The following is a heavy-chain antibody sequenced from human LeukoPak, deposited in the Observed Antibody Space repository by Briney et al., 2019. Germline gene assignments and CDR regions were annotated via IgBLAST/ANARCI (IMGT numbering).Heavy chain of an antibody. V-gene: IGHV4-38-2*01. J-gene: IGHJ4*02. Sequence: SETLSLTCAVSGYSISSDYYWGWIRQPPGKGLEWIGSIYHSGSTYYNPSLKSRVTISVDTSKNQFSLKLSSVTAADTAVYYCARTYSYGYVDYWGQGTLVTVSS. CDR1: GYSISSDYY. CDR2: IYHSGST. D-gene: IGHD5-18*01. CDR3: ARTYSYGYVDY.